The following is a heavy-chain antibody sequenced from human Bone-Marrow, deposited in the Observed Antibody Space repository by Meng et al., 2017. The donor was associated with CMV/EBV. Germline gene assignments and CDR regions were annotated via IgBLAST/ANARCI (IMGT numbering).Heavy chain of an antibody. CDR3: AREDGKWGLSFDY. CDR2: IKQDGSEK. Sequence: GESLKISCAASGFTFSSYWMSWVRQAPGKGLEWVANIKQDGSEKYYVDSVKGRFTISRDNAKNSLYLQMNSLRAEDTAAYYCAREDGKWGLSFDYGGQGTLVTVSS. CDR1: GFTFSSYW. J-gene: IGHJ4*02. D-gene: IGHD1-26*01. V-gene: IGHV3-7*01.